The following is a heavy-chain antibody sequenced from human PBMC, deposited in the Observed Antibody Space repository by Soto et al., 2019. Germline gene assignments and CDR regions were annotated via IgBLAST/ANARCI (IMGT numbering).Heavy chain of an antibody. CDR2: IYWNDVK. J-gene: IGHJ4*02. CDR3: AHPMSGYDGFEY. CDR1: GFSLSTSGVG. V-gene: IGHV2-5*01. Sequence: QITLKESGPTLVKPTQTLTLTCTFSGFSLSTSGVGVGWIRQPPGKALEWLSFIYWNDVKRYSPSLKSRLTITKDTSKYQVVLTMTNMDPVDTATYYCAHPMSGYDGFEYWGQGTMVHVSS. D-gene: IGHD5-12*01.